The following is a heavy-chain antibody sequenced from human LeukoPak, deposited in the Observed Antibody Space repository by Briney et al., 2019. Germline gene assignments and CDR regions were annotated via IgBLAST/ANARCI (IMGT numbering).Heavy chain of an antibody. Sequence: ASVKVSCKTSGYTFTNYGINWVRQAPGQGLEWMGWISGYNGNTNYAQKLQGRVTMTTDTSTSTAYMELRSLRSDDTAVYYCARRGSGSYRGYFQHWGQGTLVTVSS. D-gene: IGHD3-10*01. V-gene: IGHV1-18*01. CDR2: ISGYNGNT. CDR3: ARRGSGSYRGYFQH. CDR1: GYTFTNYG. J-gene: IGHJ1*01.